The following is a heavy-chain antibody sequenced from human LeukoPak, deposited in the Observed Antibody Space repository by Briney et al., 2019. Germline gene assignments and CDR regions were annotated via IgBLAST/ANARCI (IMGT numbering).Heavy chain of an antibody. CDR3: ANGPHYNILTGFYKVRSHLDY. J-gene: IGHJ4*02. CDR2: IRYDGSKK. Sequence: AGGSLRLSCAASGFTFSNYGMHWVRQAPGKGLEWVAFIRYDGSKKYYADSVKGRFTISRDNSKNTLYLQMTSLRAEDTAMYYCANGPHYNILTGFYKVRSHLDYWGQGTLVTVSS. CDR1: GFTFSNYG. V-gene: IGHV3-30*02. D-gene: IGHD3-9*01.